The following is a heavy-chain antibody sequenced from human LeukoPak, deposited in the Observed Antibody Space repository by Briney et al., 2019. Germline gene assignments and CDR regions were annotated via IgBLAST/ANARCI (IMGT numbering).Heavy chain of an antibody. Sequence: GASVKVSCKASGYTFTSYDINWVRQATGQGLEWMGWMNPNSGNTGYAQKFQGRVTITRNTSISTAYMELSSLRSEDTAVYYCARSGQYSSGWSGDAFDICGQGTMVTVSS. CDR1: GYTFTSYD. CDR3: ARSGQYSSGWSGDAFDI. CDR2: MNPNSGNT. D-gene: IGHD6-19*01. V-gene: IGHV1-8*03. J-gene: IGHJ3*02.